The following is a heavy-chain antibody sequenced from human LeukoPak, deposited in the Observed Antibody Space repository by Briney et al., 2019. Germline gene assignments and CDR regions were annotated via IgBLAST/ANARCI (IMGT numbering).Heavy chain of an antibody. Sequence: GGSLRLSCEASGFRFSSYWMSWVRQAPGKGLEWVATIKQYGSEEYYVDSVKGRFTISRDNAKKSLFLQMDSLRGEDTGVYYCARAAEISALDNGGKGTLVTVSS. J-gene: IGHJ4*02. CDR1: GFRFSSYW. V-gene: IGHV3-7*05. D-gene: IGHD6-13*01. CDR2: IKQYGSEE. CDR3: ARAAEISALDN.